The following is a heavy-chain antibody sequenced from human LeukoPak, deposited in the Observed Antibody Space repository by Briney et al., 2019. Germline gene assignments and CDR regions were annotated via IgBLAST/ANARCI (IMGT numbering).Heavy chain of an antibody. Sequence: SVKVSCKASGGTFSSYAISWVRQAPGQGLEWMGGIIPIFGTANYAQKFQGRVTITADESTSTAYMELSSLRSEDTAVYYCARVDSSSSYFDYWGQGTLVTVSS. V-gene: IGHV1-69*13. CDR1: GGTFSSYA. CDR2: IIPIFGTA. J-gene: IGHJ4*02. CDR3: ARVDSSSSYFDY. D-gene: IGHD6-6*01.